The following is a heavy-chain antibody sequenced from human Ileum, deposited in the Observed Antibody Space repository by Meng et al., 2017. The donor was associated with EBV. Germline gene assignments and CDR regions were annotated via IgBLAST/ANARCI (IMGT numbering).Heavy chain of an antibody. D-gene: IGHD2-15*01. V-gene: IGHV4-59*08. Sequence: VQLQGEGPGLVNPSETLSLPCTVSGGSISSYYWSWIRQPPGKGLEWIGYIYYSGSTNYNPSLKSRVTISVDTSKNQFSLNLSSVTAADTAVYYCARGGWSLDYWGQGTLVTVSS. J-gene: IGHJ4*02. CDR3: ARGGWSLDY. CDR2: IYYSGST. CDR1: GGSISSYY.